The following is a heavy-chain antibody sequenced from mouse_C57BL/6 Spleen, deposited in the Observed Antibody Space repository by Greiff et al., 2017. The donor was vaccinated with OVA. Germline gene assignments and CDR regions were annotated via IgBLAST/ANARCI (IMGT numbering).Heavy chain of an antibody. CDR3: AGELITTVVAQYAMDY. J-gene: IGHJ4*01. CDR2: IYPRGGNT. D-gene: IGHD1-1*01. CDR1: GYTFTSYG. V-gene: IGHV1-81*01. Sequence: QVQLQQSGAELARPGASVKLSCKASGYTFTSYGISWVKQRTGQGLEWIGEIYPRGGNTYYNEKFKGKATLTADKSSSTAYMELRSLTSEDSAVYLSAGELITTVVAQYAMDYWGQGTSVTVSS.